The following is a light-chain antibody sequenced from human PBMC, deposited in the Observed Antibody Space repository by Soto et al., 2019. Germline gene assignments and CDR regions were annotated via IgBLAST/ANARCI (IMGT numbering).Light chain of an antibody. V-gene: IGKV3-20*01. Sequence: EIVLTQSPGTLSLSPGGRATLSCTASQSITNNYLAWYQQKPGQAPRLLIYGASRRATGVPDRFSGIGSGTDFTLTISRLEPEDFAVYYCQQYGSSPPYTFGQGTKLEIK. CDR1: QSITNNY. CDR2: GAS. J-gene: IGKJ2*01. CDR3: QQYGSSPPYT.